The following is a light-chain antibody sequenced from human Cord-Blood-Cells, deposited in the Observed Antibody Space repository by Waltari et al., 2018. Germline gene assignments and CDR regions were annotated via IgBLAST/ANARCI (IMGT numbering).Light chain of an antibody. V-gene: IGLV2-23*01. CDR1: SSDVGSYNL. J-gene: IGLJ3*02. CDR3: CSYAGSSTWV. CDR2: DGS. Sequence: QSALTQPASVSGSPGQSITISCTGTSSDVGSYNLVSWYQQHPGKVPKLMSYDGSKRPSGVSNRFSGSKSGNTASLTISGLQAEDEADYYCCSYAGSSTWVFGGGTKLTVL.